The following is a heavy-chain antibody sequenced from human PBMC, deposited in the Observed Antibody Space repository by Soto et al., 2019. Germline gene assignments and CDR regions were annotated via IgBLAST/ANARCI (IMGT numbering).Heavy chain of an antibody. V-gene: IGHV3-23*01. D-gene: IGHD3-3*01. CDR2: LSGNSGTT. CDR1: GFTFSTYA. CDR3: AKGSKFTIFSPNEH. Sequence: EVQLLESGGGLVQPGGSLRLSCAASGFTFSTYAMTWVRQAPGKGLEWVSALSGNSGTTYSADSVKGRFTISRDNSRNPLSLQMSSLRAEDTALYYCAKGSKFTIFSPNEHWGQGTLVTVSS. J-gene: IGHJ4*02.